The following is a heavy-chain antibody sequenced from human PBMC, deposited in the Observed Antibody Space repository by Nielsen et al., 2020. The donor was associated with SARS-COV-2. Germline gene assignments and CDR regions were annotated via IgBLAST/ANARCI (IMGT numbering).Heavy chain of an antibody. V-gene: IGHV4-39*07. D-gene: IGHD1-26*01. CDR3: ARLPSPQFLATPVYYYGMDV. Sequence: WICQPPGKGLEWIGSIYYSGSTNYNPSLKSRVTISVDTSKNQFSLKLSSVTAADTAVYYCARLPSPQFLATPVYYYGMDVWGQGTTVTVSS. J-gene: IGHJ6*02. CDR2: IYYSGST.